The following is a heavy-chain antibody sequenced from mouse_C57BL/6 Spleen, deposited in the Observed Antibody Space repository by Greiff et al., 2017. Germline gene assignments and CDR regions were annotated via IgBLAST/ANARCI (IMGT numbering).Heavy chain of an antibody. Sequence: VQLQQSGPELVKPGASVKISCKASGYSFTGYYMNWVKQSPEKSLEWIGEINPSTGGTTYNQKFKAKATLTVDKSSSTAYMQLKSLTSEDSAVYYCARSWDYDRFAYWGQGTLVTVSA. J-gene: IGHJ3*01. CDR1: GYSFTGYY. D-gene: IGHD2-4*01. V-gene: IGHV1-42*01. CDR3: ARSWDYDRFAY. CDR2: INPSTGGT.